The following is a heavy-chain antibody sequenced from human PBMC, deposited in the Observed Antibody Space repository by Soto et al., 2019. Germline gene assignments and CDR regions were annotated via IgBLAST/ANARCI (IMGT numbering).Heavy chain of an antibody. CDR1: GYTFTSFG. Sequence: QVQLVQSGAEVKNPGASVKVSCKASGYTFTSFGINWVRQAPGQGLEWMGGIRGYDGNPNYAQKFQGRVTMTTETSTRTAYMELRRLRSDDTGVYYCARGGNHIAGAGAGAGATGWFDPWGQGTLVTVSS. J-gene: IGHJ5*02. CDR3: ARGGNHIAGAGAGAGATGWFDP. V-gene: IGHV1-18*01. CDR2: IRGYDGNP. D-gene: IGHD6-19*01.